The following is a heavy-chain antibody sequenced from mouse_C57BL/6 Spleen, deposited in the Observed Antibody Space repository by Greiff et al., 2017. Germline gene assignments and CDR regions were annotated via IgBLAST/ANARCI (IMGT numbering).Heavy chain of an antibody. CDR1: GFSLTSYG. V-gene: IGHV2-2*01. J-gene: IGHJ4*01. CDR2: IWSGGST. CDR3: ARKWPHYYAMDY. Sequence: VQLVESGPGLVQPSQSLSITCTVSGFSLTSYGVHWVRQSPGKGLEWLGVIWSGGSTDYNAAFISRLGISKDNSKCQVFFKMNSLQADDTAIYYCARKWPHYYAMDYWGQGTSVTVSS.